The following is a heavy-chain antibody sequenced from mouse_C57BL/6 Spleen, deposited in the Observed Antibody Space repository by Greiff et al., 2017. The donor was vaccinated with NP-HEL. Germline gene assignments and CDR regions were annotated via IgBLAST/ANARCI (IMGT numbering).Heavy chain of an antibody. V-gene: IGHV1-69*01. Sequence: VKLQESGAELVMPGASVKLSCKASGYTFTSYWMHWVKQRPGQGLEWIGEIDPSDSYTNYNQKFKGKSTLTVDKSSSTAYMQLSSLTSEDSAVYYCARKRGSGAMDYWGQGTSVTVSS. CDR2: IDPSDSYT. D-gene: IGHD1-1*01. J-gene: IGHJ4*01. CDR3: ARKRGSGAMDY. CDR1: GYTFTSYW.